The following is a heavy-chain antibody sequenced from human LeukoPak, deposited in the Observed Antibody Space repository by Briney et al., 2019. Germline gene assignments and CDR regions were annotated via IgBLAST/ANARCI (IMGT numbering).Heavy chain of an antibody. CDR1: GFTVSSNY. CDR2: IYSGGST. V-gene: IGHV3-53*01. CDR3: ARDGTTYDAFDI. J-gene: IGHJ3*02. Sequence: GGSLRLSCAASGFTVSSNYMSWVRQALGKGMEWVSVIYSGGSTYYADSVQGRFTISRDNSKNTLYLQMNSLRAEDTAVYYCARDGTTYDAFDIWGQGTMVTVSS. D-gene: IGHD1-7*01.